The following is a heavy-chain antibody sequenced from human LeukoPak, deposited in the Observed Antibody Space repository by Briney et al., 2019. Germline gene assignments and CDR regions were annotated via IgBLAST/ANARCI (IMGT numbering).Heavy chain of an antibody. Sequence: SETLSLTCTVSGDSISTSNSYWSWIRQPAGKGLEWIGRIYTSGSTNYNPSLKSRVTISVDTAKNQFSLKLSSVTAADTAVYYCAREVIAAAGKGNWFDPWGQGTLVTVSS. V-gene: IGHV4-61*02. CDR3: AREVIAAAGKGNWFDP. D-gene: IGHD6-13*01. CDR1: GDSISTSNSY. CDR2: IYTSGST. J-gene: IGHJ5*02.